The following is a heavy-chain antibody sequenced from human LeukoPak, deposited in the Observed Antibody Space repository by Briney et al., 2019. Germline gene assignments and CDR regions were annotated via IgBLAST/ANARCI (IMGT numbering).Heavy chain of an antibody. CDR1: GPTFSRYW. D-gene: IGHD6-13*01. CDR2: IKQDGSEK. J-gene: IGHJ4*02. V-gene: IGHV3-7*01. CDR3: ARRGRIAAAGTDQYYFDY. Sequence: GVSLRLSCAASGPTFSRYWMSWVRQAPGKGLEWVANIKQDGSEKYYVDSVKGRFTISRDNAKNSLYLQMNSLRAEDTAVYYCARRGRIAAAGTDQYYFDYWGQGTLVTVSS.